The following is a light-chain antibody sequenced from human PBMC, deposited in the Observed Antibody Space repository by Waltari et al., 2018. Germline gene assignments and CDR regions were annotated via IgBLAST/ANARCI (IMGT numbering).Light chain of an antibody. CDR2: KVS. Sequence: DVVMTQSPLSLPVTLGQPASISCRSSQNLLSSDGNTYLNWFQQRPGQSPRRLIYKVSNRDSGGPGRFSGSGSGTDFTLRISRGGAEDVGVYYCMQGSHWPLTFGPGTKVDFK. V-gene: IGKV2-30*01. CDR3: MQGSHWPLT. J-gene: IGKJ3*01. CDR1: QNLLSSDGNTY.